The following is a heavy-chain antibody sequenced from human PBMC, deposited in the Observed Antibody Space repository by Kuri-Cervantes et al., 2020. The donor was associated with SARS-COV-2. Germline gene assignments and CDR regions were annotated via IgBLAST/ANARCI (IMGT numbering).Heavy chain of an antibody. CDR3: ARDGRTYYDILTGYSISYYFDH. Sequence: GESLKISCKASGYTFTSYGISWVRQAPGQGLEWMGWISAYNGNTNYAQKLQGRVTMTTDTPTSTAYMELRSLRSDDTAVYYCARDGRTYYDILTGYSISYYFDHWGQGALVTVSS. V-gene: IGHV1-18*04. J-gene: IGHJ4*02. CDR2: ISAYNGNT. D-gene: IGHD3-9*01. CDR1: GYTFTSYG.